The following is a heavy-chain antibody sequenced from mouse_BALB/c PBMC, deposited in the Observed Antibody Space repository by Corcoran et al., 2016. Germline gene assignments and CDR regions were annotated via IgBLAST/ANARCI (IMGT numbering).Heavy chain of an antibody. J-gene: IGHJ4*01. D-gene: IGHD2-1*01. V-gene: IGHV1S34*01. CDR2: ISCYNGAT. Sequence: LVKTGAAEKISCKAAGCSFTGYYMHWVKPSNGKSLEWIGYISCYNGATSYNQKFKGKATFTVDTSSSTAYMQFNSLTSEDSAVYYCACNYPHYYAMDYWGQGTSVTVSS. CDR1: GCSFTGYY. CDR3: ACNYPHYYAMDY.